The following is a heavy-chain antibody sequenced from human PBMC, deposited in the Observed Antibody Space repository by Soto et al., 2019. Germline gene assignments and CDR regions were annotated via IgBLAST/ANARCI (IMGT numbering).Heavy chain of an antibody. CDR3: ARGHTTSPNWFDP. CDR2: IKQDGSEK. V-gene: IGHV3-7*03. Sequence: GGSLRLYCAASGFTFSSYWMSWVRQAPGKGLEWVANIKQDGSEKFYVDSVKGRFTISKDNAKNSVYLQMNSLRAEDTAVYYCARGHTTSPNWFDPWGQGTLVTVSS. J-gene: IGHJ5*02. CDR1: GFTFSSYW. D-gene: IGHD2-2*01.